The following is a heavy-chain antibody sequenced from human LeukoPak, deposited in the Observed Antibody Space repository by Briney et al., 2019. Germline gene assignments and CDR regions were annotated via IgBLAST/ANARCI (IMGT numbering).Heavy chain of an antibody. V-gene: IGHV3-30*02. D-gene: IGHD3-10*01. CDR3: AKVSGSGSYPAH. CDR2: IRYDGGNK. J-gene: IGHJ4*02. CDR1: GFTFSSYG. Sequence: AGSLRLSCAASGFTFSSYGMHWVRQAPGKGLEWVAFIRYDGGNKYYADSVKGRFSISRDNSKNTLYLQMNSLRAEDTAVYYCAKVSGSGSYPAHWGQGTLVTVSS.